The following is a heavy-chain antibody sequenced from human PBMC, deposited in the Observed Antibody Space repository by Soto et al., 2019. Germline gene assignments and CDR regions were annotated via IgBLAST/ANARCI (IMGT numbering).Heavy chain of an antibody. D-gene: IGHD6-13*01. CDR1: GGSFSGYY. Sequence: SETLSLTCAVYGGSFSGYYWSWIRQPPGKGLEWIGEINHSGSTNYNPSLKSRVTISVDTSKNQFSLKLSSVTAADTAVYYCARGRSGYSSSWYLNWFDPWGQGTLVTVSS. J-gene: IGHJ5*02. CDR3: ARGRSGYSSSWYLNWFDP. V-gene: IGHV4-34*01. CDR2: INHSGST.